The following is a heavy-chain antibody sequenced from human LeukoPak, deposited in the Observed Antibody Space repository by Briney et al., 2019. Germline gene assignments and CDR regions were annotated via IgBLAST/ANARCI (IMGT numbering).Heavy chain of an antibody. CDR3: AKEGRGGDAFDI. J-gene: IGHJ3*02. CDR1: GFTFSSYA. Sequence: PGGSLRLSCAASGFTFSSYAMSWVRHAPGKGLEWVSAISGSGGSTYYADSVKGRFTISRDNSKNTLCLQMNSLRAEDTAVYYCAKEGRGGDAFDIWGQGTMVTVSS. D-gene: IGHD3-10*01. CDR2: ISGSGGST. V-gene: IGHV3-23*01.